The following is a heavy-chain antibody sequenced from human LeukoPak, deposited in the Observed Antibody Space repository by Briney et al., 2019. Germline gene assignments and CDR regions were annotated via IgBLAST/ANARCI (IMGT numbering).Heavy chain of an antibody. CDR3: ARDPLEWLSLYYFDY. V-gene: IGHV4-34*01. J-gene: IGHJ4*02. CDR1: GGSISSYY. D-gene: IGHD3-3*01. Sequence: SETLSLTCTVSGGSISSYYWSWIRQPPGKGLEWIGEINHSGSTNYNPSLKSRVTISVDTSKNQFSLKLSSVTAADTAVYYCARDPLEWLSLYYFDYWGQGTLVTVSS. CDR2: INHSGST.